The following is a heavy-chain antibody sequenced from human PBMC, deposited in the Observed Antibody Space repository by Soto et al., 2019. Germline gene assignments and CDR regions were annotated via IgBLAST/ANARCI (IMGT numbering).Heavy chain of an antibody. D-gene: IGHD3-10*01. Sequence: ASVKVSCKASGYTITRYYMHWVRQAPGQGLEWMGIINPSGGSTRYAQKFQGRVTITRDTSASTVYMELSSLRSEDTAVYYCASVSGDYYGSGSYYYYYGMDVWGQGTTVTVSS. CDR3: ASVSGDYYGSGSYYYYYGMDV. V-gene: IGHV1-46*01. CDR1: GYTITRYY. J-gene: IGHJ6*02. CDR2: INPSGGST.